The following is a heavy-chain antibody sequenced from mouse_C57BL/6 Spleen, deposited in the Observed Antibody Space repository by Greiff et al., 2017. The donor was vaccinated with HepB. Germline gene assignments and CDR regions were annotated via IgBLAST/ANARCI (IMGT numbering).Heavy chain of an antibody. CDR2: ISSGSSTI. CDR3: ARGYDYDYYAMDY. J-gene: IGHJ4*01. CDR1: GFTFSDYG. V-gene: IGHV5-17*01. Sequence: EVKLMESGGGLVKPGGSLKLSCAASGFTFSDYGMHWVRQAPEKGLEWVAYISSGSSTIYYADTVKGRFTISRDNAKNTLFLQMTSLRSEDTAMYYCARGYDYDYYAMDYWGQGTSVTVSS. D-gene: IGHD2-4*01.